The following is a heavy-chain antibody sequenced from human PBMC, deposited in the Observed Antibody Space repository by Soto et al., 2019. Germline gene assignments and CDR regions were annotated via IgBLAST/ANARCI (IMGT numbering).Heavy chain of an antibody. CDR1: GYSFTSYW. Sequence: PGESLKISCKGSGYSFTSYWIGWVRQMPGKGLEWMGIIYPGDSDTRYSPSFQGQVTISADKSISTAYLQWSSLKASDTAMYYCAVQIAAAAPSYYYYMDVWGKGTTVTVSS. D-gene: IGHD6-13*01. CDR2: IYPGDSDT. J-gene: IGHJ6*03. CDR3: AVQIAAAAPSYYYYMDV. V-gene: IGHV5-51*01.